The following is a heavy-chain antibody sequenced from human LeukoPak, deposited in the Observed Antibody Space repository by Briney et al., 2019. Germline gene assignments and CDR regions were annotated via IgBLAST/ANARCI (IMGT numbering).Heavy chain of an antibody. D-gene: IGHD1-26*01. CDR3: ARAHQWELRIGYYYMDV. CDR1: GGTFSSHA. V-gene: IGHV1-69*05. Sequence: SVKVSCKASGGTFSSHAISWVRQAPGQGLEWMGGIIPIFGTANYAQKFQGRVTITTDESTSTAYMELSSLRSEDTAVYYCARAHQWELRIGYYYMDVWGKGTTVTVSS. CDR2: IIPIFGTA. J-gene: IGHJ6*03.